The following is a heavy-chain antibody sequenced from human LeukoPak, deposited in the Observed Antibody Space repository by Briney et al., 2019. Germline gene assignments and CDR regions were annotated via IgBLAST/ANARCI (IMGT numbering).Heavy chain of an antibody. J-gene: IGHJ4*02. V-gene: IGHV4-38-2*02. CDR3: ARGSYYDSSGYYSYYFDY. D-gene: IGHD3-22*01. CDR1: GYSISSGYY. Sequence: SETLSLTCTVSGYSISSGYYWGWIRQPPGKGLEWIGSIYHSGSTYYNPSLKSRVTISVDTSKNQFSLKLSSVTAADTAVYYCARGSYYDSSGYYSYYFDYWGQGTLVTVSS. CDR2: IYHSGST.